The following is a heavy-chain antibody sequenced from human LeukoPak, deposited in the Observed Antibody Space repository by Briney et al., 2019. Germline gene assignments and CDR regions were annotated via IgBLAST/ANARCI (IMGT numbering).Heavy chain of an antibody. CDR1: GYSFTSYW. V-gene: IGHV5-51*01. CDR2: IYPGDSDT. D-gene: IGHD1-26*01. Sequence: GECLKISFKGSGYSFTSYWIGWVRPMPGKGLEWMGMIYPGDSDTRYSPSFQGEVTISADKSISTAYLRWSSLKASDTARYYCARGYGGGIWEEINWFDPWGQGTLVTVSS. CDR3: ARGYGGGIWEEINWFDP. J-gene: IGHJ5*02.